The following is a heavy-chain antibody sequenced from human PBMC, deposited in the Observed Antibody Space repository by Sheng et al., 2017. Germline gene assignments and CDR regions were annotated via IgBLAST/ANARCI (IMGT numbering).Heavy chain of an antibody. J-gene: IGHJ5*02. D-gene: IGHD1-7*01. CDR2: IYYSGST. CDR1: GGSISSYY. V-gene: IGHV4-59*12. Sequence: QVQLQESGPGLVKPSETLSLTCTVSGGSISSYYWSWIRQPPGKGLEWIGYIYYSGSTNYNPSLKSRVTISVDTSKNQFSLKLSSVTAADTAVYYCATYNWNFGWFDPWGQGTLVTVSS. CDR3: ATYNWNFGWFDP.